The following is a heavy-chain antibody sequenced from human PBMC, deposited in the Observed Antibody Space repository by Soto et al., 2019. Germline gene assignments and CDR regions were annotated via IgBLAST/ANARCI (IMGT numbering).Heavy chain of an antibody. V-gene: IGHV2-70D*14. J-gene: IGHJ4*02. CDR2: IDWDDDK. CDR3: ARMTPDGSGLFDY. Sequence: SCPTLVNPTQTLTLTCTFSGFSLSASQMRVNWIRQPPGKALEWLARIDWDDDKYYSTSLKTRLTISKDTSKNQVVLTMTNMDPVDTATYYCARMTPDGSGLFDYWGQGTLVTVSS. D-gene: IGHD3-22*01. CDR1: GFSLSASQMR.